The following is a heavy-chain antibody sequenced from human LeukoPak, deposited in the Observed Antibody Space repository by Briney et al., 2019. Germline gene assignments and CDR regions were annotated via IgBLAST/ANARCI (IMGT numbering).Heavy chain of an antibody. CDR3: TRRDCTRTSCYASD. V-gene: IGHV3-11*06. CDR1: GFIFSDYY. D-gene: IGHD2-2*01. CDR2: ISTIGYT. Sequence: GGSLRLSCTASGFIFSDYYMGWVRQAPGQGLEWISYISTIGYTSYADSVKGRFTIPRDTAKKSVYLQMNSLRAEDTSIYCCTRRDCTRTSCYASDWGQGTLVTVSS. J-gene: IGHJ4*02.